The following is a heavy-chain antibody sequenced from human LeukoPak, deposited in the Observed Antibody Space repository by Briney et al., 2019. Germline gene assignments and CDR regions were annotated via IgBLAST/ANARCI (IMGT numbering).Heavy chain of an antibody. Sequence: GGSPRLYCAASEFTFDNYGMSWVRQVPGKGLEWVSSISSSSSYIYYADSVKGRFTISRDNAKNSLYLQMNSLRAEDTAVYYCARDHFFGSGSGIDYWGQGTLVTVSS. CDR3: ARDHFFGSGSGIDY. CDR2: ISSSSSYI. J-gene: IGHJ4*02. V-gene: IGHV3-21*01. CDR1: EFTFDNYG. D-gene: IGHD6-19*01.